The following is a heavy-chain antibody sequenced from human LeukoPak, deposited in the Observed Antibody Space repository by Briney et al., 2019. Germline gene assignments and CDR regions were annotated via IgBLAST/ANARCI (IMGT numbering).Heavy chain of an antibody. CDR2: IYYSGST. J-gene: IGHJ3*02. D-gene: IGHD3-10*01. V-gene: IGHV4-59*01. CDR1: GGSLSSYY. CDR3: VGGTRAFDI. Sequence: PSETLSLTCTVSGGSLSSYYWSWIRQPPGKGLEWIGYIYYSGSTNYNPSLKSRVTISVDTSKNQFSLKLSSVTAADTAVYYCVGGTRAFDIWGQGTMVTVSS.